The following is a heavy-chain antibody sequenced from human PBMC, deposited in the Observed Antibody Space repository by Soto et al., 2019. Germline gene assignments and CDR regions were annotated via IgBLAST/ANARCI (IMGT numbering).Heavy chain of an antibody. D-gene: IGHD3-3*01. CDR2: INAGNGNT. J-gene: IGHJ6*02. Sequence: GASVKVSCKASGYTFTSYAMHWVRQAPGQRLEWMGWINAGNGNTKYSQKFQGRVTVTKDTSASTAYMELSSLRSEDTAVYYCARDLDFWSGYYYYYGMDVWGQGTTVTVSS. CDR1: GYTFTSYA. CDR3: ARDLDFWSGYYYYYGMDV. V-gene: IGHV1-3*01.